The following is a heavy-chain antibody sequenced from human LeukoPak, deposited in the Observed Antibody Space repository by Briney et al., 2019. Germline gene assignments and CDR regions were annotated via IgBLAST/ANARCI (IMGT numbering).Heavy chain of an antibody. D-gene: IGHD3-22*01. CDR2: IVVGSGNT. J-gene: IGHJ4*02. V-gene: IGHV1-58*02. CDR1: GFTFSSSA. Sequence: SVTVTCNAYGFTFSSSARQWLRQARGQRLEWIGWIVVGSGNTNYAQKFQERVTITRDMSTSTAYMELSSLRSEDTAVYYCGGTYYLDSSRLFVNRRPGTLVTVSS. CDR3: GGTYYLDSSRLFVN.